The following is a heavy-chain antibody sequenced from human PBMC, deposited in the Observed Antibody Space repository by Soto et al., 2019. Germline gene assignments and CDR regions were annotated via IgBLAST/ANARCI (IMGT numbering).Heavy chain of an antibody. J-gene: IGHJ4*02. D-gene: IGHD6-13*01. CDR3: ASIIAATGRGGEV. CDR1: GGSISSYY. V-gene: IGHV4-59*01. Sequence: SETLSLTCTVSGGSISSYYWSWIRQPPGKGLEWIGYIYYSGSTNYNPSLKSRVTISVDTSKNQFSLKLRSVTAADTAVYYCASIIAATGRGGEVWGQGTLVTVSS. CDR2: IYYSGST.